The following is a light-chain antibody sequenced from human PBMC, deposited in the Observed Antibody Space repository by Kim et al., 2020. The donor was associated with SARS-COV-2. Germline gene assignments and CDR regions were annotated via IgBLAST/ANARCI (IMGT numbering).Light chain of an antibody. J-gene: IGLJ2*01. V-gene: IGLV1-47*01. CDR1: TSNIGNNY. Sequence: QSVLTQSPSASGTPGQRVTISCSGNTSNIGNNYVYWYQQLPGTAPELLLYKNNQRPSWVPDRISGSKSGTSASLAIDRLRSRDEADYYCASWDDSVSGIIFGGGTKVTVL. CDR3: ASWDDSVSGII. CDR2: KNN.